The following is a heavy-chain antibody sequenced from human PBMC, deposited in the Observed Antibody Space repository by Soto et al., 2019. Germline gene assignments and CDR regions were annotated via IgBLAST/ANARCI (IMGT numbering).Heavy chain of an antibody. J-gene: IGHJ4*02. CDR2: IIPIFGTA. D-gene: IGHD3-22*01. CDR3: ARQERGDYYYDSSGYLDY. Sequence: SVKVSCKASGGTFSSYAISWVRQAPGQGLEWMGGIIPIFGTANYAQKFQGRVTITADESTSTAYMELSSLRSEDTAVYYCARQERGDYYYDSSGYLDYWGQGTLVTV. V-gene: IGHV1-69*13. CDR1: GGTFSSYA.